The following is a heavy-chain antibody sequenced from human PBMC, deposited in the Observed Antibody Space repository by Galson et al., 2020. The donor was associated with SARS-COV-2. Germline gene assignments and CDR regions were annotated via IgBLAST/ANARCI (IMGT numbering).Heavy chain of an antibody. D-gene: IGHD3-10*01. CDR2: IYWDDDK. CDR3: SHGTATYYYGSGSYSPFDY. Sequence: KMSGPTLVKPTQTLTLTCTFSGFSLSTSGVGVGWIRQPPGKALEWLALIYWDDDKRYSPSLKSRLTITKDTSKNQVVLTMTNMDPVDTATYYCSHGTATYYYGSGSYSPFDYWGQGTLVTVSS. J-gene: IGHJ4*02. V-gene: IGHV2-5*02. CDR1: GFSLSTSGVG.